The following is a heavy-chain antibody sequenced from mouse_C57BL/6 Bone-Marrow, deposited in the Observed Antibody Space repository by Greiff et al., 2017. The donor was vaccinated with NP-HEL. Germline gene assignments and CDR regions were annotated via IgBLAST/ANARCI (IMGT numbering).Heavy chain of an antibody. Sequence: VQLQQSGAELVRPGASVKFSCTASGFHIKDDYMHWLKQRPEQGLEGIGWIDPENGDTEYASKFQGKATITADTSSNTADLQLSSLTSEDTAVYYCTTKWLRRVAYWGQGTLVTVSA. CDR1: GFHIKDDY. CDR2: IDPENGDT. J-gene: IGHJ3*01. D-gene: IGHD2-2*01. V-gene: IGHV14-4*01. CDR3: TTKWLRRVAY.